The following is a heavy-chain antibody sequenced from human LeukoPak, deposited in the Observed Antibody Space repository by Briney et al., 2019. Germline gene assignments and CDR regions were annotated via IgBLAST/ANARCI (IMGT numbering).Heavy chain of an antibody. CDR1: DSAFSNYD. CDR3: AKDSDLGYDFWSGYYAGAFDI. V-gene: IGHV3-30*18. D-gene: IGHD3-3*01. CDR2: ISYDGSNK. J-gene: IGHJ3*02. Sequence: GGSLRLSCAASDSAFSNYDMHWVRQAPGKGLEWVSVISYDGSNKYYADSVKGRFTISRDNSKNTLYPQMNSLRAEDTAVYYCAKDSDLGYDFWSGYYAGAFDIWGQGTMVTVSS.